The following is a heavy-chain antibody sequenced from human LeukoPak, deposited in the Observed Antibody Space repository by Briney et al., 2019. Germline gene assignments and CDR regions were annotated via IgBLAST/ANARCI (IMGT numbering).Heavy chain of an antibody. Sequence: GGSLRLSCAASGFTFSSYTMHWIRQAPGKGLEWVSSISGSNSYIFYADSVKGRFTISRDNAKDSLYLQMNSLRAEDTAVYYCARALMTLTYGGYWGQGTLVTVSS. J-gene: IGHJ4*02. V-gene: IGHV3-21*01. CDR3: ARALMTLTYGGY. CDR1: GFTFSSYT. CDR2: ISGSNSYI. D-gene: IGHD2-8*01.